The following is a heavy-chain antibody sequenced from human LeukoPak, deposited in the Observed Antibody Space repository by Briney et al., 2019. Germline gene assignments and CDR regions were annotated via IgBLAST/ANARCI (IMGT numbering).Heavy chain of an antibody. D-gene: IGHD2-2*01. CDR3: AREVLLGYCSSTRCIDAFDI. J-gene: IGHJ3*02. Sequence: PSQTLSLTCTVSGGSINSGSYYWHWLRQPAEKGLEWLGRFYTSGGTSYNPSLRGRVTISEDTSKNQFSLNLRSVTATDTAVYYCAREVLLGYCSSTRCIDAFDIWGQGTMVTVS. CDR2: FYTSGGT. V-gene: IGHV4-61*02. CDR1: GGSINSGSYY.